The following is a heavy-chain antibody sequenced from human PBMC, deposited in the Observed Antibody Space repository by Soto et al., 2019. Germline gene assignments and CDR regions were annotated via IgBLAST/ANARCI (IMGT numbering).Heavy chain of an antibody. J-gene: IGHJ4*02. CDR2: ISSNGNII. Sequence: EVQLLESGGDLVQPGGSLRLSCAASGLAFSNYDLTWVRQAQGKGLEWVSSISSNGNIIYYADSVKGRFIISRDNSRNTRYLQMNSLRAEDTAVYYCAKDPNGDYIGAFDDWGQGTRVTVSS. D-gene: IGHD4-17*01. V-gene: IGHV3-23*01. CDR3: AKDPNGDYIGAFDD. CDR1: GLAFSNYD.